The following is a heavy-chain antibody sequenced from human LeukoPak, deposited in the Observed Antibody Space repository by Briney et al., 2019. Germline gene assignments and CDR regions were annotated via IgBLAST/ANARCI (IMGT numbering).Heavy chain of an antibody. J-gene: IGHJ4*02. CDR3: ASMAGGSKRDLDY. D-gene: IGHD2-15*01. V-gene: IGHV3-30-3*01. Sequence: GGSLRLSCAASGFTFSSYAMHWVRQAPGKGLEWVAVISYDGSNKYYADSVKGRFTISRDNSKNTLYLQMNSLRAEDTAVYYCASMAGGSKRDLDYWGQGTLVTVSS. CDR1: GFTFSSYA. CDR2: ISYDGSNK.